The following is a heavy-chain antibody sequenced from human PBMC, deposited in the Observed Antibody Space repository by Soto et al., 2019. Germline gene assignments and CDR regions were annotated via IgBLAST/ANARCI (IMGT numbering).Heavy chain of an antibody. J-gene: IGHJ6*02. Sequence: ASVKVSCKASGYTFTSYGISWVRQAPGQGLDWMGWISAYNGNTKYAQDLQGRVTMTTDTSTSTAYMELRSLRSDDTAVYYCARFSGGSYNTYFFYYGMDVWGQGTTVTVSS. CDR3: ARFSGGSYNTYFFYYGMDV. V-gene: IGHV1-18*01. CDR2: ISAYNGNT. D-gene: IGHD2-15*01. CDR1: GYTFTSYG.